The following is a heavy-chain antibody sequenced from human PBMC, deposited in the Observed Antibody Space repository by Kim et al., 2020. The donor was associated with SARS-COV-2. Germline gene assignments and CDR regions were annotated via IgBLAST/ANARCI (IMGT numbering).Heavy chain of an antibody. J-gene: IGHJ4*02. V-gene: IGHV4-34*01. Sequence: RVTISVDTSKNQFSLKLSSVTAADTAVYYCARIHYYDSSGYYLVGGYFDYWGQGTLVTVSS. CDR3: ARIHYYDSSGYYLVGGYFDY. D-gene: IGHD3-22*01.